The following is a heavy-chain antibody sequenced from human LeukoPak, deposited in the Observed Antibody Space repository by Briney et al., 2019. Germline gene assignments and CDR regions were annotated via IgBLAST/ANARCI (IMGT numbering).Heavy chain of an antibody. J-gene: IGHJ4*02. D-gene: IGHD5-18*01. CDR2: IFPTSREI. CDR3: ATYRQVMLPFES. Sequence: GGSLRLSCVASGFTFSSFAMIWVRQPPGKGLEWVSSIFPTSREIHYADSVRGRFTISRDNSKSTLSLQMNSLRAEDTAIYYCATYRQVMLPFESWGQGTLVTVSS. CDR1: GFTFSSFA. V-gene: IGHV3-23*01.